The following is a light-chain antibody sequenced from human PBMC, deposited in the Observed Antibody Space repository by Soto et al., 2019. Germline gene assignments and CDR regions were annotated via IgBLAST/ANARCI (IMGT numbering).Light chain of an antibody. V-gene: IGKV3-15*01. J-gene: IGKJ5*01. CDR1: QSVSSSY. CDR3: QQYHRWPIT. Sequence: EIVATQSPGTLSLYPRERATLSCMASQSVSSSYLAWYQQKPGQAPRLLIYGASSRATGIPARFSGSGSGTEFTLTISSLQSEDFATYYCQQYHRWPITVGQGTRLAIK. CDR2: GAS.